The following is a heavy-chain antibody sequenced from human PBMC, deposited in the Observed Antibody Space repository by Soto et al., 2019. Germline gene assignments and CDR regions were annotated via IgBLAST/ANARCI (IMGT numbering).Heavy chain of an antibody. J-gene: IGHJ4*02. CDR1: GDSVSSNSAG. D-gene: IGHD1-1*01. V-gene: IGHV6-1*01. CDR3: ARGPGWNASSAPFDY. Sequence: SQTLSLTCAITGDSVSSNSAGWSWVRQSPSRGLEWLGRTYYRSKWYYEYAVSVRGRITINPDTSKNQYSLQLNSVTPEDTAVYYCARGPGWNASSAPFDYWGQGTLVTVSS. CDR2: TYYRSKWYY.